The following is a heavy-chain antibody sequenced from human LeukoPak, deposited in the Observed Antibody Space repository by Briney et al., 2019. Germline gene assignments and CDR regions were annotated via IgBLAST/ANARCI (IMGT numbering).Heavy chain of an antibody. CDR2: FDPEDGET. J-gene: IGHJ1*01. D-gene: IGHD3-16*02. CDR3: ATVIKFWPLLYFQH. Sequence: ASVKVSCKVSGCTLTELSMHWVRQAPGKGLEWMGGFDPEDGETIYAQKFQGRVTMTEDTSTDTAYMELSSLRSEDTAVYYCATVIKFWPLLYFQHWGQGTLVTVSS. CDR1: GCTLTELS. V-gene: IGHV1-24*01.